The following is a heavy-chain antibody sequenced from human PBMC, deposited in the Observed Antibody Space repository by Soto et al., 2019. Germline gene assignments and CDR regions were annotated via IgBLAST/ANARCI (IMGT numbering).Heavy chain of an antibody. D-gene: IGHD3-16*01. CDR1: GGSISTYY. V-gene: IGHV4-59*01. Sequence: SETLSLTCTVSGGSISTYYWSWIRQPPGKGLEWIGYIYGSVSTNYNPSLKSRVTISDDTSKNQFSLKLNSVTSADTAVYFCARVRGNSYSYVYGMDVWGQGTTVTVSS. CDR2: IYGSVST. CDR3: ARVRGNSYSYVYGMDV. J-gene: IGHJ6*02.